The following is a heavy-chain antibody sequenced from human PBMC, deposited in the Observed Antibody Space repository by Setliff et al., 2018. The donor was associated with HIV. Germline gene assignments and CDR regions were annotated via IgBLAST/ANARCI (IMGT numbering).Heavy chain of an antibody. D-gene: IGHD6-19*01. CDR3: ARLRAVSSTYYYYYMDV. V-gene: IGHV4-4*08. CDR1: GGSISSYY. Sequence: NPSETLSLTCTVSGGSISSYYWSWIRQSPGKGLEWIGYISTSGNTKYNPSLKSRVTMSVDTSKNQLSLRLRSVTAADTAVFYCARLRAVSSTYYYYYMDVWGKGTTVTVSS. J-gene: IGHJ6*03. CDR2: ISTSGNT.